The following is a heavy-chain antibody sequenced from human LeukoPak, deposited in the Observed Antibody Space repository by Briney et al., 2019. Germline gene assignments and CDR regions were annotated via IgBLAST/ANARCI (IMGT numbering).Heavy chain of an antibody. CDR2: IYNGGGI. CDR3: ARASDIAVTGFDF. J-gene: IGHJ4*02. CDR1: GASISSYY. Sequence: PSETLSLTCTVSGASISSYYWSWIRQTPSNGLEWIASIYNGGGINYNPSLKSRATISMDTPKSHFSLSLSSVTAADTAVYFCARASDIAVTGFDFWGQGLLVTVSA. D-gene: IGHD6-19*01. V-gene: IGHV4-59*01.